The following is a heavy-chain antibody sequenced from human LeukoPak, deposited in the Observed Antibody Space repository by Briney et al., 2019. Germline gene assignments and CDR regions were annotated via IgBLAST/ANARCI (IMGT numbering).Heavy chain of an antibody. D-gene: IGHD6-13*01. V-gene: IGHV4-59*01. J-gene: IGHJ6*03. CDR3: ARAAAGYYYYYYYMDV. Sequence: SETLSLTCTVAGGSISSYCWSWIRQPPGKGLEWIGYIYYSGSTNYNPSLKSRVTISVDTSKNQFSLKLSSVTAADTAVYYCARAAAGYYYYYYYMDVWGKGTTVTISS. CDR1: GGSISSYC. CDR2: IYYSGST.